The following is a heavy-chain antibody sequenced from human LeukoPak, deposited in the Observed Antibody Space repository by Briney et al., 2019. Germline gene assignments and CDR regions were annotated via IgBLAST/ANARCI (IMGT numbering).Heavy chain of an antibody. CDR1: GGYISGYF. Sequence: SETLSLTCTVSGGYISGYFWVWIRQPPGKGLEWIGYIYYTGSTNYNPSLKSRVTISIDTSKNQFSLTLNSVTAADTGVYYCARHKYSGYERVFDYWGQGTLVTVSS. J-gene: IGHJ4*02. CDR3: ARHKYSGYERVFDY. V-gene: IGHV4-59*08. D-gene: IGHD5-12*01. CDR2: IYYTGST.